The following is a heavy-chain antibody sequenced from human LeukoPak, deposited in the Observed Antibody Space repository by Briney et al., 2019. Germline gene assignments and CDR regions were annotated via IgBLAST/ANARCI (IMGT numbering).Heavy chain of an antibody. CDR1: GFTLSNYA. CDR3: AKGSSSGRPYFFDY. V-gene: IGHV3-23*01. CDR2: IHYNGVST. J-gene: IGHJ4*02. D-gene: IGHD3-10*01. Sequence: GGSLRLSCAASGFTLSNYAMSWVRQAPGTGLEWVSSIHYNGVSTYYADSVKGRFTISRDNSKNTLYLQMNTLRAEDTAVYYCAKGSSSGRPYFFDYWGQGTLVTVSS.